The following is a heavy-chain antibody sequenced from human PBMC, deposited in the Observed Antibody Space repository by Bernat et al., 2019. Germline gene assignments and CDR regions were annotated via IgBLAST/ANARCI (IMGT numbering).Heavy chain of an antibody. CDR2: IIPIFGTA. J-gene: IGHJ4*02. CDR3: ASIIVVVPAAPFDY. Sequence: QVQLVQSGAEVKKPGSSVKVSCKASGGTFSSYAISWVRQAPGQGLEWMGGIIPIFGTATYAQKFKGRVTITADESTSTAYMELSSLRSEDTAVYYCASIIVVVPAAPFDYWGQGTLVTVSS. CDR1: GGTFSSYA. D-gene: IGHD2-2*01. V-gene: IGHV1-69*01.